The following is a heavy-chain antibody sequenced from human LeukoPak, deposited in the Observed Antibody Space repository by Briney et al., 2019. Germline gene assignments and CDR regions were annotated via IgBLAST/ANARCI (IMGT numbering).Heavy chain of an antibody. CDR2: IKEDGSEN. V-gene: IGHV3-7*01. Sequence: GGSLSLSCAASGFTFSRYWVTWVRQAPGKGLEWVANIKEDGSENSYVESVKGRFTISRDNAKNSLYLQLNSLRAEDTAVYFCARQRYSDYWGQGTLVTVSS. CDR1: GFTFSRYW. D-gene: IGHD1-1*01. CDR3: ARQRYSDY. J-gene: IGHJ4*02.